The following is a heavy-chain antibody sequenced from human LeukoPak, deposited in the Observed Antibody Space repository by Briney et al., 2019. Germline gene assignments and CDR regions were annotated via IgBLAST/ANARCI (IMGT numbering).Heavy chain of an antibody. D-gene: IGHD1-26*01. V-gene: IGHV1-2*02. CDR1: GYTFTDYY. Sequence: GASVKVSCKAYGYTFTDYYMHWVRQAPGQGLEWMGLINPNSGGTNYAQKFQGRVTMTRDTSISTAYMELSRLRSDDTAVYYCAREGPIVGATHLVDYWGQGTLVTVSS. J-gene: IGHJ4*02. CDR3: AREGPIVGATHLVDY. CDR2: INPNSGGT.